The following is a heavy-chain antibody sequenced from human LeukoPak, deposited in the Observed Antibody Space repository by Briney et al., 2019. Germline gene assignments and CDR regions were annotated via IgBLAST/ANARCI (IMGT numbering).Heavy chain of an antibody. CDR2: INHSGST. Sequence: PSETLSLTCAVYGGSFSGYYWSWIRQPPGKGLEWIGEINHSGSTNYNPSLKSRVTISVDTSKNQFSLKLSSVTAADTAVYYYARGRVAAAGNYYYYMDVWGKGTTVTVSS. D-gene: IGHD6-13*01. CDR3: ARGRVAAAGNYYYYMDV. CDR1: GGSFSGYY. V-gene: IGHV4-34*01. J-gene: IGHJ6*03.